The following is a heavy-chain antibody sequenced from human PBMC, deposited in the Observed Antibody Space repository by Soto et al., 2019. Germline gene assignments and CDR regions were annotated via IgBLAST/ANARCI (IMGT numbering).Heavy chain of an antibody. D-gene: IGHD2-8*01. J-gene: IGHJ4*02. Sequence: QVQLVESGGGLVKPGGSLRLSCAASGFTFSDCYMSWIRQAPGKGLEWVSYISGRRSTIFYADSVKGRFTISRDNVKNSLYLQMNSLRAEDTAVYYCASGTNGAFFVYWGQGILVTVSS. CDR1: GFTFSDCY. V-gene: IGHV3-11*01. CDR3: ASGTNGAFFVY. CDR2: ISGRRSTI.